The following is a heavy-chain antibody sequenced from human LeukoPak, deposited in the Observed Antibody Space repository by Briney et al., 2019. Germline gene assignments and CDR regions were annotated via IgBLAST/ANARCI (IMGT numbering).Heavy chain of an antibody. CDR2: IIPILGIA. CDR3: ARDAFTAYCGGDCYSWPYWYFDL. CDR1: GGTFSSYS. D-gene: IGHD2-21*02. V-gene: IGHV1-69*04. J-gene: IGHJ2*01. Sequence: ASVKVSCKASGGTFSSYSISWVRQAPGQGLEWMERIIPILGIANYAQKFQGRVTITAAKSTSTAYMELSSLRFEDTAVYYCARDAFTAYCGGDCYSWPYWYFDLWGRGTLVTVSS.